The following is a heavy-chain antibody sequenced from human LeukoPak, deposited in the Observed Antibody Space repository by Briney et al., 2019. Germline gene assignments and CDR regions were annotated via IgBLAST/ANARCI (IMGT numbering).Heavy chain of an antibody. CDR1: GGSFSGYY. J-gene: IGHJ6*02. V-gene: IGHV4-34*01. D-gene: IGHD6-13*01. Sequence: SETLSLTCAVYGGSFSGYYWSWIRQPPGKGLEWIGEINHSGSTNYNPSLKSRVTISVDTSKNQFSLKLSSVTAADTAVYYCARAPGMAAAGTWYYYYGIDVWGQGTTVTVSS. CDR3: ARAPGMAAAGTWYYYYGIDV. CDR2: INHSGST.